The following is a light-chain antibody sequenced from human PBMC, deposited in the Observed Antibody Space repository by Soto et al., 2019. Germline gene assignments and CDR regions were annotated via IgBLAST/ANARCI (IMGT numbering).Light chain of an antibody. V-gene: IGKV3-20*01. CDR1: QSVSSSY. CDR2: GAS. J-gene: IGKJ1*01. CDR3: QQYGSSPWT. Sequence: IVLTQSPGTLSLSQGERATLSCRASQSVSSSYLAWYQQKPGQAPRLLIYGASSRATGIPDRFSGSGSGTDFTLTISRLEPEDFAVYYCQQYGSSPWTFGQGTNVDVK.